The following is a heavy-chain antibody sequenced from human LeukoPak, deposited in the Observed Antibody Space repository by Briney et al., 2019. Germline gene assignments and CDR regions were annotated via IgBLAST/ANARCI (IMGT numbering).Heavy chain of an antibody. D-gene: IGHD3-3*01. CDR2: IYSGGST. J-gene: IGHJ5*02. CDR3: ARDTFYDFWRGYGGFDP. Sequence: GGSLRLSCAASGFTVSNNYMNWVRQAPGKGLEWVSVIYSGGSTYYADAVKGRFSISSDKCKNKSYLQMKSLMGEDSSVYYCARDTFYDFWRGYGGFDPWGQGSLVTVSS. V-gene: IGHV3-53*01. CDR1: GFTVSNNY.